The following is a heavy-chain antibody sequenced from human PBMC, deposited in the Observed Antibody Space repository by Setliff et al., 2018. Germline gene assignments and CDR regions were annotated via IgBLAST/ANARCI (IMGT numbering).Heavy chain of an antibody. CDR2: ISGSGGST. J-gene: IGHJ4*02. CDR1: YFTFNRDA. CDR3: AKGHLSVAHCDADCYPFDS. Sequence: GGSLRLSCAASYFTFNRDALSWVRQAPGKGLEWVAAISGSGGSTYYANSVKGRFIVSRDNSKSTVYLQMNRLRGDDTAVYYCAKGHLSVAHCDADCYPFDSWGQGTLVTVSS. V-gene: IGHV3-23*01. D-gene: IGHD2-21*02.